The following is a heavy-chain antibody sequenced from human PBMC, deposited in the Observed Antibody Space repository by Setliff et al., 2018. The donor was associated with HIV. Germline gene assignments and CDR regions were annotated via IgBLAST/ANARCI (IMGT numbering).Heavy chain of an antibody. CDR3: ARGDRYDSSGYYDY. D-gene: IGHD3-22*01. CDR1: GGSISSYY. V-gene: IGHV4-59*08. Sequence: PSETLSLTCTVSGGSISSYYWSWIRQPPGKGLEWIGYIYYSGSTNYNPSLKSRVTISVDTSKNQFSLKLSSVTAADTAVYYCARGDRYDSSGYYDYWGQGTRVTVSS. J-gene: IGHJ4*02. CDR2: IYYSGST.